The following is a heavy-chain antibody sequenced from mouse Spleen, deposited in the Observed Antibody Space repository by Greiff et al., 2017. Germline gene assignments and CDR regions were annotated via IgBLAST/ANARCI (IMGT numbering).Heavy chain of an antibody. V-gene: IGHV5-9-3*01. CDR3: ASLYNYDQLFFDY. CDR2: ISSGGSYA. J-gene: IGHJ2*01. CDR1: GFTFSSYA. D-gene: IGHD2-12*01. Sequence: EVHLVESGGGLVKPGGSLKLSCAASGFTFSSYAMSWVRQTPEKRLEWVATISSGGSYAYYPDSVKGRFTISRDNAKNTLYLQKSSLRSEDTAMYYCASLYNYDQLFFDYWGQGTTLTVSS.